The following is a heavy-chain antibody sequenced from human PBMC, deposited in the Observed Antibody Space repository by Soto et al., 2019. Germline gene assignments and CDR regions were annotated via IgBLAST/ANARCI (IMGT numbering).Heavy chain of an antibody. CDR3: ARASVQYGSGTYEGGYYYFDY. V-gene: IGHV5-51*01. D-gene: IGHD3-10*01. Sequence: GGSLKISCKGSGYSFTSYWIGWVRQMPGKGLEWMGIIYPGDSDTRYSPSFQGQVTISADKSISTAYLQWSSLKASDTAMYYCARASVQYGSGTYEGGYYYFDYWGQGTLVTVSS. CDR2: IYPGDSDT. J-gene: IGHJ4*02. CDR1: GYSFTSYW.